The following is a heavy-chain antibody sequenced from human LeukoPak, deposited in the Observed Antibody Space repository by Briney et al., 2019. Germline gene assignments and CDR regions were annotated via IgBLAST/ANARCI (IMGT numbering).Heavy chain of an antibody. CDR2: IYYSGST. D-gene: IGHD3-22*01. J-gene: IGHJ4*02. CDR3: ARHHRYKYYYDSGGYYLAPFDY. V-gene: IGHV4-39*01. Sequence: SETLSLTCTVSGGSISSSSYYWGWIRQPPGKGLEWIGSIYYSGSTYYNPSLKSRVTISVDTSKNQFSLKLSSVTAADTAVYYCARHHRYKYYYDSGGYYLAPFDYWGQGTLVTVSS. CDR1: GGSISSSSYY.